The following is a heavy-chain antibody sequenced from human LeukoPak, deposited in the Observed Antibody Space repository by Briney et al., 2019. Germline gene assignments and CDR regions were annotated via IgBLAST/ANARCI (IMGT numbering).Heavy chain of an antibody. CDR1: GFTFSSYG. J-gene: IGHJ4*02. CDR2: IYSGGRT. D-gene: IGHD3-3*01. CDR3: ARDEWRGPYY. Sequence: GGSLRLSCAASGFTFSSYGVSWVRQAPGKGLEWVSVIYSGGRTYYADSVKGRFTISRDNSKNTVYLQMNSLRAEDTAVYYCARDEWRGPYYWGQGTLVTVSS. V-gene: IGHV3-53*01.